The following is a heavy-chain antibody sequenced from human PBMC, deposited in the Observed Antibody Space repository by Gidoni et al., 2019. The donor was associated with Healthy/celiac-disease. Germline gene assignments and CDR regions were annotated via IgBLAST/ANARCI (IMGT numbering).Heavy chain of an antibody. CDR1: GGTFSSYA. CDR2: IIPIFGTA. V-gene: IGHV1-69*01. J-gene: IGHJ3*02. D-gene: IGHD2-2*01. Sequence: QVQLVQSGAEVKKPGSSVKVSCKASGGTFSSYAISWVRQAPGQGLEWMGGIIPIFGTANYAQKFQGRVTITADESTSTAYMELSSLRSEDTAVYYCARSRNIVVPAVSRDAFDIWGQGTMVTVSS. CDR3: ARSRNIVVPAVSRDAFDI.